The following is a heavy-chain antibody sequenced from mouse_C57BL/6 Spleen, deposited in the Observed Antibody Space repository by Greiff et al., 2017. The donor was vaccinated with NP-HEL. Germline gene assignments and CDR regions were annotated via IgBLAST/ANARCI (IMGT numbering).Heavy chain of an antibody. CDR3: TRLYYGSSSDY. CDR2: IDPETGGT. Sequence: QVQLQQSGAELVRPGASVTLSCKASGYTFTDNEMHWVKQTPVHGLEWIGAIDPETGGTAYNQKFKGKAILTADKSSSTAYMELRSLTSEDSAVYYCTRLYYGSSSDYWGQGTTLTVSS. CDR1: GYTFTDNE. D-gene: IGHD1-1*01. J-gene: IGHJ2*01. V-gene: IGHV1-15*01.